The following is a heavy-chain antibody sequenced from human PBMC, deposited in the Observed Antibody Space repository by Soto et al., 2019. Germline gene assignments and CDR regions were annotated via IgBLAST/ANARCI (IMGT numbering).Heavy chain of an antibody. J-gene: IGHJ6*02. CDR1: GFTFSSYS. V-gene: IGHV3-48*02. D-gene: IGHD3-16*02. CDR2: ISSSSSTI. Sequence: EVQLVESGGGLVQPGGSLRLSCAASGFTFSSYSMNWVRQAPGKGLEWVSYISSSSSTIYYADSVKGRFTISRDNAKNSLYLQMNSLRDEDTAVYYWARDLASYDYVWGSYLFPYYYYGMDVWGRGTTVTVSS. CDR3: ARDLASYDYVWGSYLFPYYYYGMDV.